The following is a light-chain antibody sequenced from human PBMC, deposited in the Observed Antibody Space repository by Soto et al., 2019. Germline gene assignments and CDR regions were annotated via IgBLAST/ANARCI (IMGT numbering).Light chain of an antibody. V-gene: IGLV1-44*01. CDR3: SAWDDSLNGPV. CDR2: NKN. Sequence: QSVLTQPPSASGTPGHRVTVSCSVSRSNIGIHPVHWYQQLPGTAPKLLIFNKNLRPSGVPDRFSGSQSGTSASLAISGLQSEDEAHYYCSAWDDSLNGPVFGGGTKVTVL. CDR1: RSNIGIHP. J-gene: IGLJ3*02.